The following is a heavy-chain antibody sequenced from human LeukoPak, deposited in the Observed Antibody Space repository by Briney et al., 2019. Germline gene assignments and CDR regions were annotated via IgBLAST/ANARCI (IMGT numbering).Heavy chain of an antibody. CDR2: IWYDGSNK. CDR3: ARDYFDSSGSYYESGPRTAPPDF. CDR1: GFSFSNYA. V-gene: IGHV3-33*01. J-gene: IGHJ4*02. Sequence: QPGRSLRLSCAGSGFSFSNYAMHWVRQAPGQGLEWAARIWYDGSNKYYVDSVKGRFPIARDNSKNTVYLQKNSLRAEDTAVYYCARDYFDSSGSYYESGPRTAPPDFWGQGTLVTVSS. D-gene: IGHD3-22*01.